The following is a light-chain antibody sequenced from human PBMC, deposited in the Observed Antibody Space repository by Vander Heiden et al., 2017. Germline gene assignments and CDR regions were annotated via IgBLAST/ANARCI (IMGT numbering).Light chain of an antibody. V-gene: IGLV6-57*01. Sequence: NFMLTQPHSVSESPGKTVTIPCTRSTGPIASNYVQWYQQRSGSSPTTVIYEDNQRPSGVPDRFSGSIDSSSNSASLTISGLKTEDEADYYCQSYDSSNLNWVFGGGTKLTVL. CDR2: EDN. J-gene: IGLJ3*02. CDR3: QSYDSSNLNWV. CDR1: TGPIASNY.